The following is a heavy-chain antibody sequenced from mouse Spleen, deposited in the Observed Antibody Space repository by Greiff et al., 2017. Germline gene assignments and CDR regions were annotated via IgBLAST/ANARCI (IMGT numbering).Heavy chain of an antibody. V-gene: IGHV5-9*04. CDR2: ISSGGGNT. CDR3: ARPPYYGSSYYAY. D-gene: IGHD1-1*01. CDR1: GFTFSSYA. J-gene: IGHJ3*01. Sequence: EVKLVESGGGLVKLGGSLKLSCAASGFTFSSYAMSWVRQTPEKRLEWVATISSGGGNTYYPDSVKGRFTISRDNAKNILYLQMSSLKSEDTAMYYCARPPYYGSSYYAYWGQGTLVTVSA.